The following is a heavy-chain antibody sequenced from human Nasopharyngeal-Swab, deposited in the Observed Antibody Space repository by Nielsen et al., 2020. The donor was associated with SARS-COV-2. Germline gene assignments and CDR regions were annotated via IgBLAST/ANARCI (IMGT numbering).Heavy chain of an antibody. J-gene: IGHJ4*02. CDR1: GFTFSSYS. V-gene: IGHV3-48*01. D-gene: IGHD3-3*01. Sequence: GESLKISCAASGFTFSSYSMNWVRPAPGKGLEWVSYISSSSSTIYYADSVKGRFTISRDNAKNSLYLQMNSLRAEDTAVYYCARDGSGYYLDYWGQGTLVTVSS. CDR3: ARDGSGYYLDY. CDR2: ISSSSSTI.